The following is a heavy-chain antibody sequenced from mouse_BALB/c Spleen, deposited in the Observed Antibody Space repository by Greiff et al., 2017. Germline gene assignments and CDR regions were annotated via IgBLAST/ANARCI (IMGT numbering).Heavy chain of an antibody. CDR1: GYTFSSYW. J-gene: IGHJ2*01. V-gene: IGHV14-3*02. CDR3: TRYRSSSYYFDD. CDR2: IDPANGNT. D-gene: IGHD1-1*01. Sequence: VQLQQSGAELMKPGASVKISCKATGYTFSSYWIEWVKQRPGQGLEWIGRIDPANGNTKYDPKFQGKATITADTSSNTAYLQLSSLTSEDTAVYYCTRYRSSSYYFDDWGQGTTLTVSS.